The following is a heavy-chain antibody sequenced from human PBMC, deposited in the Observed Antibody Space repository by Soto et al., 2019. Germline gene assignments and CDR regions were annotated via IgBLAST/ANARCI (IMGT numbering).Heavy chain of an antibody. J-gene: IGHJ6*02. V-gene: IGHV3-48*01. CDR1: GLTFSSYS. Sequence: EVQLVESGGGLVQRGGSLRLSCAASGLTFSSYSMNWVRQAPGKGLEWVSYISSSSSTIDYADSVRGRFTMSRDNAKKSLYLQMNSLRAEGAAVYYCAFGVDSSYYYDSMDVWGQGTPVTVSS. CDR3: AFGVDSSYYYDSMDV. CDR2: ISSSSSTI. D-gene: IGHD2-2*01.